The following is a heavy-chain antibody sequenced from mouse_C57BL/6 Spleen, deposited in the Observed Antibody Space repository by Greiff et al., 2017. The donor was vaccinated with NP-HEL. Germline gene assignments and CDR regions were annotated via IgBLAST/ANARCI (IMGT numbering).Heavy chain of an antibody. J-gene: IGHJ1*03. CDR1: GFTFSSYA. Sequence: VQLKESGEGLVKPGGSLKLSCAASGFTFSSYAMSWVRQTPEKRLEWVAYISSGGDYIYYADTVKGRFTISRDNARNTLYLQMSSLKSEDTAMYYCTRADYGSRNWYFDVWGTGTTVTVSS. V-gene: IGHV5-9-1*02. CDR2: ISSGGDYI. CDR3: TRADYGSRNWYFDV. D-gene: IGHD1-1*01.